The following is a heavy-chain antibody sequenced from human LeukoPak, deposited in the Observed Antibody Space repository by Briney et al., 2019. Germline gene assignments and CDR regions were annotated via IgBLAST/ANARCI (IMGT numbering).Heavy chain of an antibody. V-gene: IGHV3-48*01. Sequence: GGSLRLSCAASGFTFSSYNMNWVRQAPGKGLEWVSYISSSSTTIYYADSVKGRFTISRDNAKNSLYLQMNSLRAEDTAVYYCARRLKRYYGSGSYYNPLDYWGQGTLVTVSS. D-gene: IGHD3-10*01. J-gene: IGHJ4*02. CDR3: ARRLKRYYGSGSYYNPLDY. CDR1: GFTFSSYN. CDR2: ISSSSTTI.